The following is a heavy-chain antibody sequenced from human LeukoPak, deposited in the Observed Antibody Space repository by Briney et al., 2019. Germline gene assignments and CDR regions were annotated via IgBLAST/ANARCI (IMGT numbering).Heavy chain of an antibody. D-gene: IGHD5-18*01. CDR1: GYTFTDYD. V-gene: IGHV1-2*02. J-gene: IGHJ6*03. CDR3: ARVYSSFYYYYYYYMDV. Sequence: ASVKVSCKAYGYTFTDYDLHWVRQAPGQGLEWMGWISPNSGSTKYAQKFLDRVTMTRDTSINTAYMELSGLRSDDTAVYYCARVYSSFYYYYYYYMDVWGKGTTVTVSS. CDR2: ISPNSGST.